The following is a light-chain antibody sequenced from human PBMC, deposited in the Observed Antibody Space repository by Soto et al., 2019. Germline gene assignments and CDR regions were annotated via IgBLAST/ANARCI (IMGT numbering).Light chain of an antibody. CDR3: QQYNNWFRT. V-gene: IGKV1-5*01. J-gene: IGKJ1*01. Sequence: EIQMTQSPATLSASVGDRAPITCRASQSISSWLAWYQQKPGQAPELLIYGASTWDSGVPDRFSGSGSGTEFTLTISSLESEDFAVYYCQQYNNWFRTFGQGTKVDIK. CDR2: GAS. CDR1: QSISSW.